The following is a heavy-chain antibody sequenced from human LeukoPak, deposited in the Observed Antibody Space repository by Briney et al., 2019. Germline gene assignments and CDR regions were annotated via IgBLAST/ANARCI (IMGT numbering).Heavy chain of an antibody. CDR2: INHSGST. CDR1: GFTFSSYA. V-gene: IGHV4-34*01. Sequence: GSPRLSCAASGFTFSSYAMSWVRQAPGKGLEWIGEINHSGSTNYNPSLKSRVTISVDTSKNQFSLKLSSVTAADTAVYYCARGQLAYCGGDCYSDAFDIWGQGTMVTVSS. CDR3: ARGQLAYCGGDCYSDAFDI. J-gene: IGHJ3*02. D-gene: IGHD2-21*02.